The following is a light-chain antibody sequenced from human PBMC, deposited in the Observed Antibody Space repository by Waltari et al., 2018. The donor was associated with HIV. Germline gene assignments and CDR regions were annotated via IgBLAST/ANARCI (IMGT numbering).Light chain of an antibody. CDR1: SSDVGAYNY. Sequence: QSALTQPPSASGSPGQSVTISCTGTSSDVGAYNYVSWYKQHPGKAPKLMIYAVTNRPSGVPARFSGSKSGNTASLTVSGLQAEDEADYYCSSYAGGRGGVFGTGTTVTVL. J-gene: IGLJ1*01. V-gene: IGLV2-8*01. CDR2: AVT. CDR3: SSYAGGRGGV.